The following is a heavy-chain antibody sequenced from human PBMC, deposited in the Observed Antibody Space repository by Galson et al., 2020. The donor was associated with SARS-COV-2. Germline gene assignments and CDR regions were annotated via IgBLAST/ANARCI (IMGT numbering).Heavy chain of an antibody. CDR2: IHHSGNS. J-gene: IGHJ4*02. CDR3: AITSIGFTWNS. Sequence: SETLSLTCAVSADSITSGHWCSWVRQPPGKGLEWIGEIHHSGNSNYNPSLKSRVTMSLDPSRNQSSLRLNSVTAADTAMYFCAITSIGFTWNSWGQGTLVTVSS. D-gene: IGHD2-15*01. CDR1: ADSITSGHW. V-gene: IGHV4-4*02.